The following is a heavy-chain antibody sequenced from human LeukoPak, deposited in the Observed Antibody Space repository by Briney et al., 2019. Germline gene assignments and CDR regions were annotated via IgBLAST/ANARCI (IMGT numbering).Heavy chain of an antibody. D-gene: IGHD3-22*01. CDR3: ARGAGSSGYYIHDY. Sequence: ASVKVSCKASGYTFTGYYMHWVRQAPGQGLEWMGWINPNSGGTNYAHQFQGRVTITRDTSISTAYMELSRLSSDDTAVYYWARGAGSSGYYIHDYWGQGTLVTVSS. CDR2: INPNSGGT. J-gene: IGHJ4*02. V-gene: IGHV1-2*07. CDR1: GYTFTGYY.